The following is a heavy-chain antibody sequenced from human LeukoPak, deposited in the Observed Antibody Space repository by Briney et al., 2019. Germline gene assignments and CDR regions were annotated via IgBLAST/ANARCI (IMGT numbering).Heavy chain of an antibody. CDR3: ARDRWGERAFDT. V-gene: IGHV3-74*03. J-gene: IGHJ3*02. CDR1: GFTFSVYW. D-gene: IGHD7-27*01. Sequence: GGSLRLSCAASGFTFSVYWMHWVRQTPEKGLVWVSHITDNGTRTYADSVKDRCTISRDNPENTVYLHMNSLRAEDTRMYFSARDRWGERAFDTWGQGTTVTVSS. CDR2: ITDNGTR.